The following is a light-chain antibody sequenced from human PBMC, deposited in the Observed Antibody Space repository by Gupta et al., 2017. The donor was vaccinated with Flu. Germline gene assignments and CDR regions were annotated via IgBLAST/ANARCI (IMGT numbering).Light chain of an antibody. CDR3: QQYNSYPYT. J-gene: IGKJ2*01. V-gene: IGKV1-5*03. Sequence: DIQMTQSPSTLSASVGDRITITCRATQSIHSWLAWYQQKPGKAPKLLIYKASSVESGVPPSFSGSGSGTEFTLTISSLQPDDFATYYCQQYNSYPYTFGQGTKLEIK. CDR1: QSIHSW. CDR2: KAS.